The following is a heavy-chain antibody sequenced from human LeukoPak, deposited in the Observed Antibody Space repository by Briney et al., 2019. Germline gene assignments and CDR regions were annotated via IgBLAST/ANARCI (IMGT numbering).Heavy chain of an antibody. Sequence: SSETLSLTCTVSGYSISSGYYWGWIRQPPGKGPEWIGSIYHSGSTYYNPSLKSRVTISVDTSKNQFSLKLSSVTAADTAVYYCARDLGLGYDSSGLFAFDIWGQGTMVTVSS. J-gene: IGHJ3*02. CDR2: IYHSGST. CDR1: GYSISSGYY. D-gene: IGHD3-22*01. V-gene: IGHV4-38-2*02. CDR3: ARDLGLGYDSSGLFAFDI.